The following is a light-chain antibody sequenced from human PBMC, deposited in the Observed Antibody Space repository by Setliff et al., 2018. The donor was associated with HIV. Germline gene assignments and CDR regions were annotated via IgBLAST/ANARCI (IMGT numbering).Light chain of an antibody. CDR2: EVS. V-gene: IGLV2-14*01. Sequence: QSVLTQPASVSGSPGQSITISCTGTSSDIGAYDYVSWYRQHPGTAPKLLIYEVSNRPSGVSNRFSGSKSGNAASLTISGLQAEDEAGYYCSSYTTTNTLVFGGGTKVTVL. CDR1: SSDIGAYDY. J-gene: IGLJ3*02. CDR3: SSYTTTNTLV.